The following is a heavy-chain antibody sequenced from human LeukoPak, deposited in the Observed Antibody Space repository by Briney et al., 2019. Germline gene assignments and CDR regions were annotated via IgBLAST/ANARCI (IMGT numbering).Heavy chain of an antibody. CDR2: IIPIDGFT. Sequence: ASVKVSCKASGYTFSSYYVHWVRQAPGQGLEWMGMIIPIDGFTSYAQKFQGRVTMTRDMSTSTVYMELSSLRSDDTAVYYCAREGYSPYWGQGTLVTVSS. CDR3: AREGYSPY. CDR1: GYTFSSYY. J-gene: IGHJ4*02. D-gene: IGHD6-13*01. V-gene: IGHV1-46*01.